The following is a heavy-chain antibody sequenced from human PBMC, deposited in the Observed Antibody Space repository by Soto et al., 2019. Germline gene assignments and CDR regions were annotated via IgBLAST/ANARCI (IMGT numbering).Heavy chain of an antibody. V-gene: IGHV3-53*01. J-gene: IGHJ6*02. CDR2: IYTNDLT. CDR3: ATTELVPAARLLPYGMDV. Sequence: GGSLLLSCAASGFTGSSNFMSWVRQAPGKGLEWVSVIYTNDLTSYSDSVKGRFTISLDNSTNTLYLQITSLRAEETAIYYCATTELVPAARLLPYGMDVWGQGNTVTVS. CDR1: GFTGSSNF. D-gene: IGHD2-2*01.